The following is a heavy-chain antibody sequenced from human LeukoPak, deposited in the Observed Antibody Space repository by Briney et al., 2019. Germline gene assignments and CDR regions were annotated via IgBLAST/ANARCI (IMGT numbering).Heavy chain of an antibody. Sequence: SETLSLTCTVAGGSISSYYWSWIRQPPGKGLEWIGEINHSGSTNYNPSLKSRVTISVDTSKNQFSLKLSSVTAADTAVYYCARGPPRGRSSWRIGSASGYYYYMDVWGKGTTVTVSS. J-gene: IGHJ6*03. D-gene: IGHD6-13*01. CDR2: INHSGST. V-gene: IGHV4-34*01. CDR3: ARGPPRGRSSWRIGSASGYYYYMDV. CDR1: GGSISSYY.